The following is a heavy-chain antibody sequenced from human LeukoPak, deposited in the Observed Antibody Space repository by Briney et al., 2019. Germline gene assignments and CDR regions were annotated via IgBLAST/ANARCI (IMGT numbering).Heavy chain of an antibody. D-gene: IGHD2-15*01. CDR1: GFSLSSYE. Sequence: GGSLRLSCAASGFSLSSYEMNWVRQAPGKGLEWVSYINSGGTTYYADSVKGRFTISRDNAKNSLYLQMDSLRVEDTAVYYCARDPDCSGDSCYSNWFDPWGQGTLVTVSS. V-gene: IGHV3-48*03. J-gene: IGHJ5*02. CDR3: ARDPDCSGDSCYSNWFDP. CDR2: INSGGTT.